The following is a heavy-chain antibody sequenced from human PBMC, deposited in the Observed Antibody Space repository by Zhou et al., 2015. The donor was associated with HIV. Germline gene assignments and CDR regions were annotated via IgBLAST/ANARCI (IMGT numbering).Heavy chain of an antibody. D-gene: IGHD1-26*01. V-gene: IGHV1-8*01. Sequence: QVQLVQSGAELKKPGASVMVSCQTSGFAFSHMYDLNWVRQAAGQGLEWIGWMHPATGGSGFAQKFQGRVTMTRDTSISTAYMQLSGLTSEDTAIYYCTRGRWEVPDAYWGQGTLVTVSP. CDR2: MHPATGGS. CDR3: TRGRWEVPDAY. CDR1: GFAFSHMYD. J-gene: IGHJ4*02.